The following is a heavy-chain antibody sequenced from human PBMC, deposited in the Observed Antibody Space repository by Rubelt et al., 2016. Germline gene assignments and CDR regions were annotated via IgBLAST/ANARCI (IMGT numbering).Heavy chain of an antibody. CDR2: TFYRSKWSN. V-gene: IGHV6-1*01. CDR3: ERRSGSVDY. CDR1: GDSVSTNSAA. D-gene: IGHD5-12*01. Sequence: QVQLQQSGPGLVKPSQTLSLTCAISGDSVSTNSAAWNWIRQSPSRGLEWLGRTFYRSKWSNAYAVSVQSRITINADTSKNPCTLQLNSVTPVDTAVYYWERRSGSVDYWGQGTLVTVSS. J-gene: IGHJ4*02.